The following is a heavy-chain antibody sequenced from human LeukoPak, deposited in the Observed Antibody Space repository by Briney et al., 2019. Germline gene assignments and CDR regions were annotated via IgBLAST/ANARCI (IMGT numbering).Heavy chain of an antibody. CDR3: ARVGILTGESRYYFDY. CDR2: ISSSSSYI. V-gene: IGHV3-21*01. J-gene: IGHJ4*02. Sequence: GGSLRLSCAASGFTFSSYSMNWVRQAPGKGLEWVSSISSSSSYIYYADSVKGRFTISRDNAKSSLYLQMNSLRAEDTAVYYCARVGILTGESRYYFDYWGQGTLVTVSS. D-gene: IGHD7-27*01. CDR1: GFTFSSYS.